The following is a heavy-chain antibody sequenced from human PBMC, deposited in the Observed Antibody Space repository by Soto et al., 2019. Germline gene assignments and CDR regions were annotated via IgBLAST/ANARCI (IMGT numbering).Heavy chain of an antibody. D-gene: IGHD1-26*01. V-gene: IGHV3-21*01. Sequence: GGSLRLSCAASGFTFSSYSMNWVRQAPGKGLEWVSSISSSSSYIYYADSVKGRFTISRDNAKNSLYLQMNSLRAEDTAVYYCARDTGLGRLFDYWGQGTLVTVSS. J-gene: IGHJ4*02. CDR3: ARDTGLGRLFDY. CDR1: GFTFSSYS. CDR2: ISSSSSYI.